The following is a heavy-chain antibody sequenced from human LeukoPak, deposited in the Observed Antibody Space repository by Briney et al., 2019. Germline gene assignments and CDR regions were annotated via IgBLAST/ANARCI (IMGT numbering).Heavy chain of an antibody. V-gene: IGHV4-39*07. Sequence: PSETLSLTCSVSGVSISSGSNYWGWIRQPPGKTLEWIGSIYSSGSTYYNPSLKSRVIILIATAKNHFSLNLSSVTAADTAVYYCARSDGYGLVGIWGQGTMITVSS. CDR3: ARSDGYGLVGI. CDR2: IYSSGST. J-gene: IGHJ3*02. CDR1: GVSISSGSNY. D-gene: IGHD3-10*01.